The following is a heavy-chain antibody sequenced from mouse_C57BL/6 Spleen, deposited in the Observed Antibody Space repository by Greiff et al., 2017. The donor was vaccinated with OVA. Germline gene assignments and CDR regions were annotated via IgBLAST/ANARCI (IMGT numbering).Heavy chain of an antibody. D-gene: IGHD2-5*01. V-gene: IGHV1-76*01. Sequence: VKLMESGAELVRPGASVKLSCKASGYTFTDYYINWVKQRPGQGLEWIARIYPGSGNTYYNEKFKGKATLTAEKSSSTAYMQFSSLTSEDSAIYYCARERSNYEDAMDYWGQGTSVTVSS. J-gene: IGHJ4*01. CDR3: ARERSNYEDAMDY. CDR2: IYPGSGNT. CDR1: GYTFTDYY.